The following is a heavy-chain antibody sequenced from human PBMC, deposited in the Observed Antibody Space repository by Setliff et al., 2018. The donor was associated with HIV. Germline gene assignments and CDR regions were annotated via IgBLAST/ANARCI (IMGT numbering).Heavy chain of an antibody. CDR2: IYSSWST. D-gene: IGHD3-16*01. J-gene: IGHJ3*02. CDR3: ARDLVIMFGGVSGDVFDI. Sequence: ASETLSLTCTVSGGSISSGIYYWSWIRQPAGKGLEWIGRIYSSWSTKYNPPLKSRVTISVDTSKNQFALRLSSVTAADTAVYYCARDLVIMFGGVSGDVFDIWGQGTMGTVS. CDR1: GGSISSGIYY. V-gene: IGHV4-61*02.